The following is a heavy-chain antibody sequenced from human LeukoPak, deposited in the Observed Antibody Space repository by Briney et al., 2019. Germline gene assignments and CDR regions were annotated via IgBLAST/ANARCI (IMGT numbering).Heavy chain of an antibody. CDR3: TIVAADSLLIDY. Sequence: PGGSLRLSCAASGFTFSNAWMSWVRQAPGKGLEWVGRIKSKSDGGTTDYAAPVKGRFTISRDESKNTLYLQMNSLKTEDTAVYYCTIVAADSLLIDYWGQGTLVTVSS. CDR2: IKSKSDGGTT. J-gene: IGHJ4*02. D-gene: IGHD2-8*01. V-gene: IGHV3-15*01. CDR1: GFTFSNAW.